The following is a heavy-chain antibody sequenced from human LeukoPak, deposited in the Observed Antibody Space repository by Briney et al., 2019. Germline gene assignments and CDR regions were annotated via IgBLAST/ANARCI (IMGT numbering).Heavy chain of an antibody. J-gene: IGHJ5*02. CDR3: AKGPNPYCSSTSCYAP. V-gene: IGHV3-43*02. CDR1: GFTFDDYD. Sequence: GGSLRLSCAASGFTFDDYDMHWVRQAPGKGLEWVSLISGDGGSTYYADSVKGRFTISRDNSKNSLYLQMNSLRTEDTALYYCAKGPNPYCSSTSCYAPWGQGTLVTVSS. CDR2: ISGDGGST. D-gene: IGHD2-2*01.